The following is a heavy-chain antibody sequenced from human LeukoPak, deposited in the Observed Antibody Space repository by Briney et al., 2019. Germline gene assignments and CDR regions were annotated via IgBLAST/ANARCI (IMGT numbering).Heavy chain of an antibody. J-gene: IGHJ4*02. CDR2: ISGSGGST. V-gene: IGHV3-23*01. D-gene: IGHD3-10*01. CDR1: GFTFSTYG. CDR3: AKDRGIISDY. Sequence: PGGSLRLSCAASGFTFSTYGMSWVRQAPGKGLEWVSAISGSGGSTYYADSVKGRFTISRDNSKNTLYLQMNSLRAEDTAVYYCAKDRGIISDYWGQGTLVTVSS.